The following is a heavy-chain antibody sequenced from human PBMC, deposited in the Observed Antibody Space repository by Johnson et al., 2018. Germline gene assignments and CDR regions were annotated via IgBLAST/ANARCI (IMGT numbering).Heavy chain of an antibody. D-gene: IGHD3-22*01. CDR1: GYTFTSYD. V-gene: IGHV1-8*01. Sequence: QVQLVQSGAEVKKPGASVKVSFKASGYTFTSYDINWVRQATGQGLEWMGWMNPHSGNTGYAQKFQGRGTMTRNTSISTAYMELSSLRSEDTAVYYCARVGYYYDSSGYYYDYAFDIWGQGTMVTVSS. CDR2: MNPHSGNT. J-gene: IGHJ3*02. CDR3: ARVGYYYDSSGYYYDYAFDI.